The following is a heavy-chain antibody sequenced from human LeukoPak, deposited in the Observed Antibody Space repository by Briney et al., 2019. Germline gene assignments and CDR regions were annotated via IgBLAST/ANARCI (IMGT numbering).Heavy chain of an antibody. D-gene: IGHD3-3*01. Sequence: GASVKVSCKASGGTFSNYAISWVRQAPGQGLEWMGGIIPIFGTANYAQKFQGRVTMTTHTSTSTAYMELRSLRSDDTDVYYCARVRMEWRSALPSYFDYWGQGTLVTVSS. V-gene: IGHV1-69*05. CDR2: IIPIFGTA. CDR1: GGTFSNYA. CDR3: ARVRMEWRSALPSYFDY. J-gene: IGHJ4*02.